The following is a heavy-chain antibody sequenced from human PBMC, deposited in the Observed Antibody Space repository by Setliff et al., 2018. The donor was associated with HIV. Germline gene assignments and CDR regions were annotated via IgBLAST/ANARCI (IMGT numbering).Heavy chain of an antibody. D-gene: IGHD5-12*01. Sequence: SETLSLTCTVSGGSISSGSHYWSWIRQPAGKGLEWIGLIYTSGFAAYNPSLKSRLTISVDTSKSQFSLRLTSVTAADTAIYYCARQVSIPGVAITPVDYWGQGALVTVSS. CDR1: GGSISSGSHY. CDR2: IYTSGFA. CDR3: ARQVSIPGVAITPVDY. J-gene: IGHJ4*02. V-gene: IGHV4-61*02.